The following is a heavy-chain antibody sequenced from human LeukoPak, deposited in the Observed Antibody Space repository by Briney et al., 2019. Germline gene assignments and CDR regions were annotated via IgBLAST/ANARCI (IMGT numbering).Heavy chain of an antibody. CDR3: ARSGTMVRGAIITRKDYYYYYGMDV. CDR2: INHSGST. D-gene: IGHD3-10*01. CDR1: GGSFSGYY. V-gene: IGHV4-34*01. Sequence: PSETLSLTCAVYGGSFSGYYRSWIRQPPGKGLEWIGEINHSGSTNYNPSLKSRVTISVDTSKNQFSLKLSSVTAADTAVYYCARSGTMVRGAIITRKDYYYYYGMDVWGKGTTVTVSS. J-gene: IGHJ6*04.